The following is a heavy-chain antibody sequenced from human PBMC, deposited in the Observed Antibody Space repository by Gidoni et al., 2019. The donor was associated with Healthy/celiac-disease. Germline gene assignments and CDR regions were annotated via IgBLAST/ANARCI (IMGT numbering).Heavy chain of an antibody. Sequence: EVQLLESGVGLVQPGGSLRLSCAASGFTFSSYAMSWVRQAPGKGREWVSAISGSGGSTYYADSGKGRFTISRDNSKNTLYLQMNSLRAEDTAVYYCAKGGYSSSWYGPYDYWGQGTLVTVSS. CDR3: AKGGYSSSWYGPYDY. D-gene: IGHD6-13*01. CDR2: ISGSGGST. J-gene: IGHJ4*02. CDR1: GFTFSSYA. V-gene: IGHV3-23*01.